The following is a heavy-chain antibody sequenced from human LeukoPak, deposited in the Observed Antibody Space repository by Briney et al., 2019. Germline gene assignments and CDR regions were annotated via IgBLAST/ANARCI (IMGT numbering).Heavy chain of an antibody. Sequence: GRSLRLSCAASGFTFSSYAMHWVRQAPGKGLEWVAVISYDGSNKYYADSVKGRFTISRDNSKNTLYLQMNSLRAEHTAVYYCASESRWGEYQLLSPFDYWGQGTLVTVSS. CDR3: ASESRWGEYQLLSPFDY. D-gene: IGHD2-2*01. V-gene: IGHV3-30*04. CDR1: GFTFSSYA. J-gene: IGHJ4*02. CDR2: ISYDGSNK.